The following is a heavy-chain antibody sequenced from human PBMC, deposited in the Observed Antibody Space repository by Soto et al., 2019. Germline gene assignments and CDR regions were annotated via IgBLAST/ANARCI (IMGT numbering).Heavy chain of an antibody. Sequence: ASVKVSCKASGYTFTSYAMHWVRQATGQGLEWMGWMNPNSGNTGYAQKFQGRVTMTRNTSISTAYMELSSLRSEDTAVYYCAREVAAAGFFDYWGQGTLVTVSS. CDR1: GYTFTSYA. V-gene: IGHV1-8*02. J-gene: IGHJ4*02. D-gene: IGHD6-13*01. CDR3: AREVAAAGFFDY. CDR2: MNPNSGNT.